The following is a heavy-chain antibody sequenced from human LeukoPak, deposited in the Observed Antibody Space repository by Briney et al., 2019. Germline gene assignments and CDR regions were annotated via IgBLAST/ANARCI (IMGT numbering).Heavy chain of an antibody. CDR3: ARALVGIDAFDI. J-gene: IGHJ3*02. CDR2: IYSGGST. Sequence: EGSLRLSCAASGFTVSSNYMSWVRQAPGKGLEWVSVIYSGGSTYYADSVKGRFTISRDNSKNTLYLQMNSLRAEDTAVYYCARALVGIDAFDIWGQGTMVTVSS. D-gene: IGHD1-26*01. V-gene: IGHV3-53*01. CDR1: GFTVSSNY.